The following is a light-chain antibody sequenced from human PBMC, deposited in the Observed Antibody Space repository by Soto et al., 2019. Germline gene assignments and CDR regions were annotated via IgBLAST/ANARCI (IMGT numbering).Light chain of an antibody. CDR2: KAS. Sequence: DIQMTQSPSTLSASVGDRVTITCRASQSISSWLAWYQQKPGKAPKLLIYKASSLESGVPSRFSGSASGTEFPLTISSLQPDDFATYYCQQYNSFWTFGQGTKVEI. J-gene: IGKJ1*01. CDR3: QQYNSFWT. V-gene: IGKV1-5*03. CDR1: QSISSW.